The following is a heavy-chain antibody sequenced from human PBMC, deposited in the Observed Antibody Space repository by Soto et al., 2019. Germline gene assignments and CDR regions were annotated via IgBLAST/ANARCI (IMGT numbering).Heavy chain of an antibody. V-gene: IGHV1-3*01. J-gene: IGHJ5*02. CDR3: ARSTMVRGDTP. CDR2: INAGNGNT. CDR1: GYTFTSYA. D-gene: IGHD3-10*01. Sequence: PSVKVSCKDSGYTFTSYAMHRVRQAPGERLEWMVWINAGNGNTKYSQKFQGRVTITRDTSASTAYMELSSLRYEDTAVYYWARSTMVRGDTPWRQRTLVSVS.